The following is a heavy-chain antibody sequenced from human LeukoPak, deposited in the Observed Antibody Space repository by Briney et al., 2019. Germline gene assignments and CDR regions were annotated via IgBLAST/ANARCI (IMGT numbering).Heavy chain of an antibody. CDR2: ISYDGSNK. V-gene: IGHV3-30*04. J-gene: IGHJ5*02. CDR1: GFTFSSYA. Sequence: GGSLRLSCAASGFTFSSYAMHWVRQAPGKGLEWVAVISYDGSNKYYPDSVKGRFTISRDNSKNTLYLQMNSLRAEDTAVYYCARDLGYCSSTSCYDNWFDPWGQGTLVTVSS. CDR3: ARDLGYCSSTSCYDNWFDP. D-gene: IGHD2-2*01.